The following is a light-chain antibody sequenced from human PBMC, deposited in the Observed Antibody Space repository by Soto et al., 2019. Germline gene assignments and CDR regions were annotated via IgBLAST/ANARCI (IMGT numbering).Light chain of an antibody. J-gene: IGKJ1*01. CDR2: AAS. CDR1: QGIRNE. V-gene: IGKV1-6*01. CDR3: RQDFTYQWT. Sequence: AIQMTQSPSSLSASVGDRVTITCRASQGIRNELGWYQQKPVKAPKLLIYAASSLQSGVPSRFSGSGAGTDFTLTISSLQPADFATYYCRQDFTYQWTFGQGTKVEIK.